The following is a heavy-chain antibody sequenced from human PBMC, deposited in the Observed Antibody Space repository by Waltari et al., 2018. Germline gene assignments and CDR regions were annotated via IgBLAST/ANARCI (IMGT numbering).Heavy chain of an antibody. CDR1: GGSFSSYISY. J-gene: IGHJ4*02. CDR2: MSSTGAA. Sequence: QVQLQESGPGLVKPSQTLSLTCSVSGGSFSSYISYWSWIRQHPGRGLEWIGYMSSTGAAYYTPSLRSRVTISLDTSKNHFSLELTSVTAADTAVYYCARGGAYGSGTYFLDYWGQGTPVTVSS. D-gene: IGHD3-10*01. V-gene: IGHV4-31*03. CDR3: ARGGAYGSGTYFLDY.